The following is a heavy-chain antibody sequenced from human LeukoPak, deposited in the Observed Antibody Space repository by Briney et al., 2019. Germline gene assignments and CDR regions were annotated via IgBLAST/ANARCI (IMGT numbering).Heavy chain of an antibody. CDR1: GGSISSSTYY. D-gene: IGHD5-24*01. V-gene: IGHV4-39*01. J-gene: IGHJ3*02. Sequence: SETLSLSCTVSGGSISSSTYYWGWVRQPPGKGLEWIGSIYSSGTTYYNSSLKSRVTISVDTSKNQFSLKLSSVTAADTAVYYCARPIEMGTLLNPFDIWGERPIVTVSS. CDR2: IYSSGTT. CDR3: ARPIEMGTLLNPFDI.